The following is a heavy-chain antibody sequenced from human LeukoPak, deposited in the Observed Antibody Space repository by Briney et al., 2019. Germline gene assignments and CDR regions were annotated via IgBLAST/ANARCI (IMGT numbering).Heavy chain of an antibody. Sequence: PGGSLRLSCAASGFTFYSAYMSWVRHAPGKGLEWVGRITSKADGGTTDYAAPVKGRFTISRDDSLNTLYPQMNSLKTDDTAVYFRTWYYYDRFDPWGQGTLVTVSS. CDR1: GFTFYSAY. D-gene: IGHD3-22*01. V-gene: IGHV3-15*01. CDR3: TWYYYDRFDP. J-gene: IGHJ5*02. CDR2: ITSKADGGTT.